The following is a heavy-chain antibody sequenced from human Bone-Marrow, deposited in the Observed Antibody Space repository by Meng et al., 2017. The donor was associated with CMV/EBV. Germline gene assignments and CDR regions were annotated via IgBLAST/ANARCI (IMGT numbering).Heavy chain of an antibody. CDR3: ARIDL. CDR2: ISYDGSNK. Sequence: GESLKISCAASGFTFSSYAMHWVRQAPGKGLEWVAVISYDGSNKYYADSVKGRFTISRDNSKNTLYLQMNSLRAEDTAVYYCARIDLWGQGTLVTVSS. CDR1: GFTFSSYA. J-gene: IGHJ5*02. V-gene: IGHV3-30*04.